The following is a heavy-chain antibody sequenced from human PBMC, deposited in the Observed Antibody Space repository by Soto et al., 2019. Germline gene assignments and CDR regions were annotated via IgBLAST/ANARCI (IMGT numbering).Heavy chain of an antibody. CDR3: ARVPDR. CDR1: GGSISSSSYY. D-gene: IGHD2-2*01. V-gene: IGHV4-39*07. Sequence: SETLSLTCTVSGGSISSSSYYWGWIRQPPGKGLEWIGNIYHSGSTYYNPSIKGRVTISVDTSKNQFSLQLSSVTAADTAVYYCARVPDRWGQGTLVTVSS. J-gene: IGHJ5*02. CDR2: IYHSGST.